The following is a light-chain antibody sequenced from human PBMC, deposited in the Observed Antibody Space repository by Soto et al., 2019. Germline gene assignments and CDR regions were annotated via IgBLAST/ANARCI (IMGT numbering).Light chain of an antibody. CDR1: NIGSKN. CDR3: QVWDSSTEV. V-gene: IGLV3-9*01. J-gene: IGLJ1*01. CDR2: RDS. Sequence: SYELTQPLSVSVALGQTARITCGNNNIGSKNVHWYQQKPGQAPVLVIYRDSNRPPGIPERFSGSNSGNTATLTISRAQAGDEADYYCQVWDSSTEVFGAGTKLTVL.